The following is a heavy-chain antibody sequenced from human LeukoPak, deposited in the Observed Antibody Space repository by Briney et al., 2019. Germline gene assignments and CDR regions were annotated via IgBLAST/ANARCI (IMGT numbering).Heavy chain of an antibody. D-gene: IGHD5-12*01. CDR1: GFTFSSYG. J-gene: IGHJ4*02. CDR3: AKGAGGGYDDYFDY. V-gene: IGHV3-30*18. Sequence: GRSLRLSCAASGFTFSSYGMHWVRQAPGKGLDWVAVISYDGSNKYYADSVKGRFTISRDNSENTLYLQMNSLRAEDTAVYYCAKGAGGGYDDYFDYWGQGTLVTVPS. CDR2: ISYDGSNK.